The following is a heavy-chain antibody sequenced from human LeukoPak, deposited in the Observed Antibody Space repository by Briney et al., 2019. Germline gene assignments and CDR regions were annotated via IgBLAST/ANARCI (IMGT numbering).Heavy chain of an antibody. Sequence: SETLSLTCTVSGGSITSSSYYWGWIRQPPGKGLEWIGSMYYSESTSYNPSLKSRVTISVDTSKNQFSLKLSSVTAADTAVYYCARIPLRFNDSSGYHWYFDLWGRGTLVTVSS. J-gene: IGHJ2*01. CDR2: MYYSEST. V-gene: IGHV4-39*07. D-gene: IGHD3-22*01. CDR1: GGSITSSSYY. CDR3: ARIPLRFNDSSGYHWYFDL.